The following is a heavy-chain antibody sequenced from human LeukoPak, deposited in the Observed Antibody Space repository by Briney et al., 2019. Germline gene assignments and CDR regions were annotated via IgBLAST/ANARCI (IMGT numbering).Heavy chain of an antibody. CDR2: ISSSSSTI. CDR3: AKELYYYGSGSYPFDY. V-gene: IGHV3-48*01. D-gene: IGHD3-10*01. J-gene: IGHJ4*02. Sequence: GGSLRLSCAASGFTFSSYSMNWVRQAPGKGLEWVSYISSSSSTIYYADSVKGRFTISRDNAKNSLYLQMNSLRAEDTAVYYCAKELYYYGSGSYPFDYWGQGTLVTVSS. CDR1: GFTFSSYS.